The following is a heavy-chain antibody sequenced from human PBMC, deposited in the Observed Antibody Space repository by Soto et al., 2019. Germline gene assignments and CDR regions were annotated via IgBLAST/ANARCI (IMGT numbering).Heavy chain of an antibody. CDR2: IYPGDSGT. V-gene: IGHV5-51*01. Sequence: GESLKISCKGSGYSFTSYWIGCVRQMPGKGLEWMGIIYPGDSGTRYSPSFQGQVTISADKSISTAYLQWSSLKASDTAMYYCATSNYGSGSYYKEDYYGLDVWSQGTTVTVSS. CDR1: GYSFTSYW. CDR3: ATSNYGSGSYYKEDYYGLDV. J-gene: IGHJ6*02. D-gene: IGHD3-10*01.